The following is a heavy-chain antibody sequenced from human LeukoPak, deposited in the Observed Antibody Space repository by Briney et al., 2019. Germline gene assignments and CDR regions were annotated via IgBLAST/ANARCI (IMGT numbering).Heavy chain of an antibody. V-gene: IGHV1-58*01. CDR1: GFTFTSSA. D-gene: IGHD3-22*01. J-gene: IGHJ4*02. Sequence: GASVKVSCKASGFTFTSSAVQWVRQARGQRLEWIGWIVVGSGNTNYAQKFQERVTITRDMSTSTAYMELSSLRSEDTAVYYCAGSPDYYDSRVYPYYFDYWGRGPLVTVSS. CDR3: AGSPDYYDSRVYPYYFDY. CDR2: IVVGSGNT.